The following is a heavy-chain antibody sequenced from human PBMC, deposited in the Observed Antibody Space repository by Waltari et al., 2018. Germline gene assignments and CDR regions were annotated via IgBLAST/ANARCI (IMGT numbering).Heavy chain of an antibody. D-gene: IGHD3-22*01. V-gene: IGHV1-69*05. CDR2: IIPIFGTA. CDR1: GGTFSSYA. Sequence: QVQLVQSGAEVKKPGSSVKVSCKASGGTFSSYAISWVRQAPGQGLEWMGGIIPIFGTANYAQKFQGRVTITTDESTSTAYMELSSLRSEDTAVYYCASYELEYYYDSSGYYLWGQGTLVIVSS. CDR3: ASYELEYYYDSSGYYL. J-gene: IGHJ4*02.